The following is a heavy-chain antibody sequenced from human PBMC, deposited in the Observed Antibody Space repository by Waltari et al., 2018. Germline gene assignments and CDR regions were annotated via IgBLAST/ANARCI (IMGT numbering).Heavy chain of an antibody. CDR3: ARDPPLITFGGVGNWFDP. CDR2: IIPIFGTA. CDR1: GGTFSSYA. V-gene: IGHV1-69*13. J-gene: IGHJ5*02. Sequence: QVQLVQSGAEVKKPGSSVKVSCKASGGTFSSYAISWVRQAPGQGLEWMGGIIPIFGTANYAQKFQGRVTITADESTSTAYMELSSLRSEDTAVYYCARDPPLITFGGVGNWFDPWGQGTLVTVSS. D-gene: IGHD3-16*01.